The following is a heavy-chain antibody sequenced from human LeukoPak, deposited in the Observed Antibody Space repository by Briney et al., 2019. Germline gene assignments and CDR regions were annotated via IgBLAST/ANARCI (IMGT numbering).Heavy chain of an antibody. Sequence: AGGSLRLSCAASEFTFSSYAMHWVRQAPGKGLEWVAVISYDGSNKYYADSVKGRFTSSRDNSKNTLYLQMNSLRAEDTAVYYCARDHRWLRGYYYYGMDVWGQGTTVTVSS. CDR2: ISYDGSNK. V-gene: IGHV3-30-3*01. CDR3: ARDHRWLRGYYYYGMDV. J-gene: IGHJ6*02. D-gene: IGHD5-18*01. CDR1: EFTFSSYA.